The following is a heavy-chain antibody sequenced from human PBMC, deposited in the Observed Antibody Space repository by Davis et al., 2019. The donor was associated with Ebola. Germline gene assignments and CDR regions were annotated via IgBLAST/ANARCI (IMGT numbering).Heavy chain of an antibody. Sequence: GESLKISCAASGFTFSGPAMHWVRQASGKGLEWVGRIRSKANSYATAYAASVKGRFTISRDDSKNTAYLQMNSLRAEDTAVYYCAKTGGVGATLYWGQGTLVTVSS. CDR1: GFTFSGPA. J-gene: IGHJ4*02. CDR3: AKTGGVGATLY. V-gene: IGHV3-73*01. CDR2: IRSKANSYAT. D-gene: IGHD1-26*01.